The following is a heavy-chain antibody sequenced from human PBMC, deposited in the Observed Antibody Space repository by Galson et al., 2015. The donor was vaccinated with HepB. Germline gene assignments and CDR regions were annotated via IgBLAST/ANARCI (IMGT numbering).Heavy chain of an antibody. CDR1: GGTFSSYA. Sequence: SVKVSCKASGGTFSSYAISWVRQAPGQGLEWMGGIIPIFGIANYAQKFQGRVTITADISTTTVYIEMRSLTSEDTAVYYCARARYYDSPSYAVDIWGQGTMITVSS. CDR3: ARARYYDSPSYAVDI. D-gene: IGHD3-22*01. V-gene: IGHV1-69*10. J-gene: IGHJ3*02. CDR2: IIPIFGIA.